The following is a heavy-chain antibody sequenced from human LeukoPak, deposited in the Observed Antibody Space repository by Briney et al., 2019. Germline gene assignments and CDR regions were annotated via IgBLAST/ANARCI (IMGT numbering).Heavy chain of an antibody. Sequence: ASVKVSCKASGYIFTNYYMHWVRQAPGQGLEWMGTINPSGGSTTYAQKFQGRVTMTRDTSTGTVYMELSSLRSEDTAVYYCARDHGSAYYRAPRHWGQGTLVTVSS. D-gene: IGHD3-10*01. CDR2: INPSGGST. CDR3: ARDHGSAYYRAPRH. V-gene: IGHV1-46*01. J-gene: IGHJ4*02. CDR1: GYIFTNYY.